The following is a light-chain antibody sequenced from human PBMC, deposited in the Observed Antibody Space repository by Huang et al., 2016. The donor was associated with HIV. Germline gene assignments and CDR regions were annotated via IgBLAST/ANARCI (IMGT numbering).Light chain of an antibody. CDR3: QQSYSALGLT. V-gene: IGKV1-39*01. Sequence: DIQMTQSPSSLSASVGDRVTIACRASQSIGTYLNGYQQKPGKAPRLLIHVAASLQSGVPSRFSGSGSGTDFTLTISSLQPEDCATYYCQQSYSALGLTFGGGTKVEIK. CDR2: VAA. J-gene: IGKJ4*01. CDR1: QSIGTY.